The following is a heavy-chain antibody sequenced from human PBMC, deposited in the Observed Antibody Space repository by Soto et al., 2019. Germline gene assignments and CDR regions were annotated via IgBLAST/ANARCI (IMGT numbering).Heavy chain of an antibody. CDR1: GYTFTNYR. CDR3: ARGSDRYNWNDPWDC. J-gene: IGHJ4*01. V-gene: IGHV1-18*01. Sequence: QVQLVQSGTEVKKPGASVKVSCLASGYTFTNYRITWVRQAPGQGREWLGWISSYDGQTRYTPRLQGRVTLTTDTSTITAYMERRSLKSDDTAVYYCARGSDRYNWNDPWDCWGHGTLVTVSS. D-gene: IGHD1-1*01. CDR2: ISSYDGQT.